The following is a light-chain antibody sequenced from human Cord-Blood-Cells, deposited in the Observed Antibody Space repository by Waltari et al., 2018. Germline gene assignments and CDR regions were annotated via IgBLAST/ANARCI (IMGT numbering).Light chain of an antibody. CDR1: RRDVGGYNY. CDR3: SSYTSSSTLV. J-gene: IGLJ1*01. V-gene: IGLV2-14*01. Sequence: QSALTQPASVYGSPGQSLTIPCPGTRRDVGGYNYVSWYQQHPGKAPKLMIYDVSNRPSGVSNRFSGSKSGNTASLTISGLQAEDEADYYCSSYTSSSTLVFGTGTKVTVL. CDR2: DVS.